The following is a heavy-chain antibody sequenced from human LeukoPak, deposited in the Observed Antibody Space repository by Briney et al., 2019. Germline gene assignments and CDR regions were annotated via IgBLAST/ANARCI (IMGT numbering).Heavy chain of an antibody. CDR1: GGTFISYA. V-gene: IGHV1-69*05. J-gene: IGHJ4*02. CDR2: IIPIFGTA. Sequence: SVTVSCKASGGTFISYAISWVRQAPGQGLEGMGGIIPIFGTANYAQKFQGRVTITTDESTSTAYMELSSLRSEDTAVYYCASGDSSGYYYSSLDYWGQGTLVTVSS. CDR3: ASGDSSGYYYSSLDY. D-gene: IGHD3-22*01.